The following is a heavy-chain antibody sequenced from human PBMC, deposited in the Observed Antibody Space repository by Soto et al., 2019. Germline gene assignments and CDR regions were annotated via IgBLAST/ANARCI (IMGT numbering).Heavy chain of an antibody. CDR2: IYHSGST. D-gene: IGHD1-1*01. J-gene: IGHJ5*02. Sequence: TSETLSLTCAVSGGSISSGGYSWSWIRQPPGKGLEWIGYIYHSGSTYYNPSLKNRVTIAIDRSKNQFSLKVNSVTAADTAVYYCARVRYNWKEEMRGSAPWGQGTLVTVSS. CDR1: GGSISSGGYS. V-gene: IGHV4-30-2*01. CDR3: ARVRYNWKEEMRGSAP.